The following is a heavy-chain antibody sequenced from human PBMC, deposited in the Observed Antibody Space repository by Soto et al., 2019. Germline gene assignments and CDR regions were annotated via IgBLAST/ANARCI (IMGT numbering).Heavy chain of an antibody. Sequence: SETLSLTCSVSGAALNSGNYYWSWIRQVPGKGLERIGHIYVTGAVDYNPSLRDRITISQDTSERQFSLNLRLVTAADTAAYYCARLRIATNNYKWFDPWGQGTLVTVSS. CDR3: ARLRIATNNYKWFDP. D-gene: IGHD2-21*01. J-gene: IGHJ5*02. CDR2: IYVTGAV. CDR1: GAALNSGNYY. V-gene: IGHV4-31*03.